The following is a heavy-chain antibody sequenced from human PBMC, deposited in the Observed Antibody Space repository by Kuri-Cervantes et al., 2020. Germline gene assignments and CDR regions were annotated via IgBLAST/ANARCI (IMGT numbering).Heavy chain of an antibody. J-gene: IGHJ5*02. D-gene: IGHD3-10*01. CDR2: IYPGDSDT. CDR3: ARRTIGSGSQNWCDP. V-gene: IGHV5-51*01. CDR1: GYSFTSYW. Sequence: GESLKISCKGSGYSFTSYWIGWVRQMPGKGLEWMGIIYPGDSDTRYSPSFQGQVTISADKSISTAYLQWGSLKASDTAMYYCARRTIGSGSQNWCDPWGQGTLVTVSS.